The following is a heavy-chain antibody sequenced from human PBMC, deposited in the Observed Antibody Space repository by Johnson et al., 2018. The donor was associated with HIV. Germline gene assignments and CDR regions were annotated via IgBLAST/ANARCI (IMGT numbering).Heavy chain of an antibody. D-gene: IGHD6-6*01. CDR3: GSGVTARAPLLI. CDR1: DFTFSNNS. J-gene: IGHJ3*02. CDR2: ISYDGPNT. Sequence: QVQLVESGGGVVQPGRSLRLSCAASDFTFSNNSIHWVRQAPGTGLEWVAVISYDGPNTYYADSVRCRFTISRDNSRNTVSLQMIILRPKDTAMYYCGSGVTARAPLLIWGQGTMVTVSS. V-gene: IGHV3-30*14.